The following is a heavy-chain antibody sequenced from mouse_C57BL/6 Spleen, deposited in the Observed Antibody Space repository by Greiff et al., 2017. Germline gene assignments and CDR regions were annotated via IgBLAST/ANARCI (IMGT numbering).Heavy chain of an antibody. CDR1: GYAFSSYW. CDR3: ARSGQLRLPFYAMDD. V-gene: IGHV1-80*01. Sequence: VQLQQSGAELVKPGASVKISCKASGYAFSSYWMNWVKQRPGKGLEWIGQIYPGDGDTNYNGKFKGKATLTADKSSSTAYMQLSSLTSEDSAVYFCARSGQLRLPFYAMDDWGQGTSVTVSS. J-gene: IGHJ4*01. CDR2: IYPGDGDT. D-gene: IGHD3-2*02.